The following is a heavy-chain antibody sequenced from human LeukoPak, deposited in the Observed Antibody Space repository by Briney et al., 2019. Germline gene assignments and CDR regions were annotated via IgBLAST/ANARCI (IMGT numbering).Heavy chain of an antibody. CDR2: IIPIFGTA. V-gene: IGHV1-69*05. CDR3: ARDVSSTENWFDP. J-gene: IGHJ5*02. CDR1: GGTFSSYA. D-gene: IGHD2-2*01. Sequence: SVKVSCKASGGTFSSYAISWVRQAPGQGLEWMGGIIPIFGTANYAQKFQGRVTITTDESTSTAYMELSSLRSEDTAEYYCARDVSSTENWFDPWGQGTLVTVSS.